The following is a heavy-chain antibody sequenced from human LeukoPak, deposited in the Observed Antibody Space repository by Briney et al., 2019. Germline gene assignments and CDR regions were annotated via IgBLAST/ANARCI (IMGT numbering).Heavy chain of an antibody. V-gene: IGHV5-51*01. CDR1: GYIFTTYW. CDR3: ARQWSSGWSFFDY. Sequence: GESLKISCQGSGYIFTTYWIGWVRQMPGKGLEWMGIIYPGDSDTRYSPSFQGQVTISADKSISTAYLQWSSLKASDTAMYYCARQWSSGWSFFDYWGQGTLVTVSS. D-gene: IGHD6-19*01. J-gene: IGHJ4*02. CDR2: IYPGDSDT.